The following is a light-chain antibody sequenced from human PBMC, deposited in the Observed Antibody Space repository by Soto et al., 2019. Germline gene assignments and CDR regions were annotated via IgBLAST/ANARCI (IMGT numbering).Light chain of an antibody. CDR1: SSDVGGYKY. CDR3: NSYTSNNTYV. V-gene: IGLV2-14*01. CDR2: EVT. Sequence: QSALTQPASVSGSPGQSITISCTGTSSDVGGYKYVSWYQQYPGKVPKLMIYEVTKRPAGVSYRFSGSKSGNTAFLTISGLQAEDEADYYCNSYTSNNTYVFGTGTKLTVL. J-gene: IGLJ1*01.